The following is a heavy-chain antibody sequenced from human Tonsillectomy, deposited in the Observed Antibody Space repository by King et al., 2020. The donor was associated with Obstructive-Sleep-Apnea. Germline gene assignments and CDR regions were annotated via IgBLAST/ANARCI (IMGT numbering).Heavy chain of an antibody. V-gene: IGHV3-9*01. CDR3: GKDISPGGMDV. CDR2: IYWDGSRT. J-gene: IGHJ6*02. D-gene: IGHD1-14*01. Sequence: VQLVESGGGLVQPGRSLRLSCAASGFNSNDYAMHWVRQAPGKGLEWVSGIYWDGSRTGYADFVKGRFTISRDNAKSSLYLQMNNLKAEDTAVYYCGKDISPGGMDVWGQGTTVPVS. CDR1: GFNSNDYA.